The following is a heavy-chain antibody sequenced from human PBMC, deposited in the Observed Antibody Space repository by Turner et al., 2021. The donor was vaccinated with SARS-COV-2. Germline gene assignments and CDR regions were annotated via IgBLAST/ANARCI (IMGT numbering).Heavy chain of an antibody. V-gene: IGHV3-74*01. CDR1: GFTFSSYW. CDR3: ARDPLPSRGAAAGPGMDV. CDR2: INSDGSST. D-gene: IGHD6-13*01. Sequence: EVQLVESGGGLVQPGGSLRLSCAASGFTFSSYWMHWVRQAPGKGLVWVSRINSDGSSTSYADSAKGRFTISRDNAKNTLYLQMNSLRAEDTAVYYCARDPLPSRGAAAGPGMDVWGQGTTVTVSS. J-gene: IGHJ6*02.